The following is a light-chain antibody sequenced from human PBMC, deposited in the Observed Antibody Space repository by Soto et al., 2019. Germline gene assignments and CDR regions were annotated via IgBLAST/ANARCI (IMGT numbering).Light chain of an antibody. V-gene: IGLV1-44*01. CDR1: SSTIGSNT. CDR3: AAWDDSLNGYV. J-gene: IGLJ1*01. Sequence: QSVLTQPPSASGTPGQRVTISCSGSSSTIGSNTVTWYQQLPGTSPKLPIYSNNQRPSGVPVRFSGSKSGTSASLAISGLQSEDEADYYCAAWDDSLNGYVFGTGTKVTV. CDR2: SNN.